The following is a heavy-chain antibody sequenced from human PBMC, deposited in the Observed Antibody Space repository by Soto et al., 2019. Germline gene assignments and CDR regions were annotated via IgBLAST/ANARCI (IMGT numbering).Heavy chain of an antibody. Sequence: ASLKVYCKASGYTFSSYDINWVRQANGQGLEWMGWMNPNSGNTGYAQKFQGRITMTRNTSISTAYMELSSLRSEDTAVYYWARGPDCTNGVFSDYWGQGTRDTV. CDR2: MNPNSGNT. J-gene: IGHJ4*02. D-gene: IGHD2-8*01. CDR3: ARGPDCTNGVFSDY. CDR1: GYTFSSYD. V-gene: IGHV1-8*01.